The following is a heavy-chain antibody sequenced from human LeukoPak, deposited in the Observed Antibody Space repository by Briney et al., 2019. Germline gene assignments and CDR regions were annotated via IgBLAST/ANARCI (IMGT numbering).Heavy chain of an antibody. V-gene: IGHV3-30*02. D-gene: IGHD4-23*01. Sequence: QSGGSLRLSCAASGFTFSSYGMHWVRQAPGKGLEWVAVIWYGGSNKYYADSVKGRFTISRDNSKNTLYLQMNSLRAEDTAVYYCAKTGDYGGNLALDYWGQGTLVTVSS. CDR3: AKTGDYGGNLALDY. J-gene: IGHJ4*02. CDR1: GFTFSSYG. CDR2: IWYGGSNK.